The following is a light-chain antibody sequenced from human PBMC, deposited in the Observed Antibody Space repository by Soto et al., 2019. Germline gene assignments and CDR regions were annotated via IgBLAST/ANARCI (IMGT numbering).Light chain of an antibody. CDR2: DVS. CDR3: QQYENFPIT. Sequence: DMQMTQSPSSLSASVGDRVTITCQASQDISIYLHWYQHKPGKAPELLIYDVSNLETGVPSRFSGSGSGTDFTFTISSLQPEDIGTYYCQQYENFPITFGQGTRLEIK. CDR1: QDISIY. J-gene: IGKJ5*01. V-gene: IGKV1-33*01.